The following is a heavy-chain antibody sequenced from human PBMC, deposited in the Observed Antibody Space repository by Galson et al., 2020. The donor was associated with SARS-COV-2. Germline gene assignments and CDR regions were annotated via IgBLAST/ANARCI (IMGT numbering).Heavy chain of an antibody. J-gene: IGHJ6*03. CDR1: GFTFSSYT. CDR3: ARPPRWLTYHHYMDV. CDR2: ISSSNFI. V-gene: IGHV3-21*01. D-gene: IGHD6-19*01. Sequence: GESLKISCAASGFTFSSYTMIWVRQAPGKGLEWVSSISSSNFIYYADSVKGRFTISRDNAKNSLYLEMNSLRAEDTAVYYCARPPRWLTYHHYMDVWGKGTTVTVAS.